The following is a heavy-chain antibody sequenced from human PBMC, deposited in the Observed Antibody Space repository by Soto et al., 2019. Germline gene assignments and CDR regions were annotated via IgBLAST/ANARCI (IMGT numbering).Heavy chain of an antibody. Sequence: SETVSLTCTVSWGSISSSTYYWGWIRQPPGKGLEWIGSIDYSGSPYYNPSLESRVTISVDTSKNQLSLKLSYVTAADTAVYYCARHDYDDYDRWFEPGGQGTLVTVSS. J-gene: IGHJ5*02. V-gene: IGHV4-39*01. CDR2: IDYSGSP. CDR1: WGSISSSTYY. CDR3: ARHDYDDYDRWFEP. D-gene: IGHD4-17*01.